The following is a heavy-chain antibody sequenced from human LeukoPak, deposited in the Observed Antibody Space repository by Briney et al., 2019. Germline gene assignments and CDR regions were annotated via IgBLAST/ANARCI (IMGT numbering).Heavy chain of an antibody. CDR2: ISAYNGNT. D-gene: IGHD5-18*01. CDR1: GYTFTGYY. J-gene: IGHJ6*03. V-gene: IGHV1-18*04. CDR3: ARDPSIYSYGYYYYYYMDV. Sequence: ASVKVSCKASGYTFTGYYMHWVRQAPGQGLEWMGWISAYNGNTNYAQKLQGRVTMTTDTSTSTAYMELRSLRSDDTAVYYCARDPSIYSYGYYYYYYMDVWGKGTTVTISS.